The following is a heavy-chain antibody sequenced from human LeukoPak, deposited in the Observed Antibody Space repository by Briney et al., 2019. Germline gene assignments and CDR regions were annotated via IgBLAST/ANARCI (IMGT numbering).Heavy chain of an antibody. D-gene: IGHD3-22*01. CDR3: ARHVDDSSGYYYFDY. V-gene: IGHV4-39*01. Sequence: PSETLSLTCTVSGVSISSSNSYWGWIRQPPGKGLEWIGSIYYSGNTYYNASLKSQVSISIDTSKNQFSLRLTSVTAADTAVYYCARHVDDSSGYYYFDYWGQGTLVTVSS. J-gene: IGHJ4*02. CDR2: IYYSGNT. CDR1: GVSISSSNSY.